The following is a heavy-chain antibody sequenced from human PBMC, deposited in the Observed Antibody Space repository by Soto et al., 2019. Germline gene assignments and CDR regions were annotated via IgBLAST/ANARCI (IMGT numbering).Heavy chain of an antibody. CDR2: IYYSGGT. CDR3: ARRYGDYFDF. Sequence: SETLSLTCSVSGGSISSSSYFWGWIRQPPGKGLEWIGYIYYSGGTNYNPSLKSRVTISVATSKNQFSLKLSSVTAADTAVYYCARRYGDYFDFWGQGTLVTVSS. CDR1: GGSISSSSYF. V-gene: IGHV4-61*05. D-gene: IGHD4-17*01. J-gene: IGHJ4*02.